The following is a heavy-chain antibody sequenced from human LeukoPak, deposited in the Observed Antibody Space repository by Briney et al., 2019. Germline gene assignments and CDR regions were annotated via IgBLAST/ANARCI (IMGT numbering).Heavy chain of an antibody. V-gene: IGHV3-23*01. CDR3: ARYCGADSCDSGLDY. CDR2: IGNSGRDT. Sequence: GGSLRLSCAASGFTLSSYVMTWVRQAPGRGLEWVSSIGNSGRDTYYADSMKGRFTISRDNSKSTLFLHMSSLRAGDTAIYYCARYCGADSCDSGLDYWGQGALVTVSS. D-gene: IGHD2-15*01. CDR1: GFTLSSYV. J-gene: IGHJ4*02.